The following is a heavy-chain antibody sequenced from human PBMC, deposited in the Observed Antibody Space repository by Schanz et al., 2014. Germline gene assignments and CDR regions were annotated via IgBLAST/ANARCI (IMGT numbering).Heavy chain of an antibody. CDR3: ARHVLPYDAFDI. CDR2: IYYSGST. J-gene: IGHJ3*02. V-gene: IGHV4-59*08. CDR1: GDSISGYY. Sequence: QVQLQESGPGLVKPSETLSLTCTVSGDSISGYYWNWIRQPPGKRLEWIGYIYYSGSTKYNPSLKSRVTMSVDTSKKQFSLRLSSVSAADTAVYYCARHVLPYDAFDIWGQGTVVTVSS.